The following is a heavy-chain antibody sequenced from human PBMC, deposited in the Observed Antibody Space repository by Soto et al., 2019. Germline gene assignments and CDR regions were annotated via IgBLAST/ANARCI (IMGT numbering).Heavy chain of an antibody. D-gene: IGHD3-10*01. CDR1: GGTFTNYA. V-gene: IGHV1-69*13. Sequence: GASVKVSCKASGGTFTNYAISWVRQAPGQGLEWMGGIIPIFGTANYAQNFQGRVTITADESTSTAYMELSSLRSEDTAVYYCAKARRGGTHRGYYYYGIDVWGLGTTVTVYS. CDR2: IIPIFGTA. J-gene: IGHJ6*02. CDR3: AKARRGGTHRGYYYYGIDV.